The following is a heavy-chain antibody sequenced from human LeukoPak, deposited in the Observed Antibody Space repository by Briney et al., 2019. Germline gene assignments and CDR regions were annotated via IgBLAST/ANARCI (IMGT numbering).Heavy chain of an antibody. V-gene: IGHV3-30-3*01. CDR1: GFTFSSYA. CDR2: IPYDGSNK. J-gene: IGHJ6*02. CDR3: ARDRINYYGSGSYYTVYWYYGMDV. Sequence: GGSLRLSCAASGFTFSSYAMHWVRQAPGKGLERVAVIPYDGSNKYYADSVKGRFTISRDNSKNTLYLQMNSLRAEDTAVYYCARDRINYYGSGSYYTVYWYYGMDVWGQGTTVTVSS. D-gene: IGHD3-10*01.